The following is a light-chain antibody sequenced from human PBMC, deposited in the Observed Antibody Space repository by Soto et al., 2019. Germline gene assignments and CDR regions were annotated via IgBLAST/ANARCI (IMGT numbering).Light chain of an antibody. CDR3: SSYTSSTSYF. CDR1: SSDVGGYNY. Sequence: QSALTQPASVSGSPGQSITISCIGTSSDVGGYNYVSWYQQHPGKAPKLMIYEVSNRPSGVSNRFSGSKSGNTASLTISGLQAEDEADYYCSSYTSSTSYFFGTGTKLTVL. V-gene: IGLV2-14*01. J-gene: IGLJ1*01. CDR2: EVS.